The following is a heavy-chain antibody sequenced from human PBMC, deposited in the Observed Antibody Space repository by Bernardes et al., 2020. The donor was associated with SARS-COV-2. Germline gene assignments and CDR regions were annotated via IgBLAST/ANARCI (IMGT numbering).Heavy chain of an antibody. CDR3: ASCSGGYCFSEGSYYYYGLDV. CDR1: GYTFSTYG. V-gene: IGHV1-18*01. Sequence: VKVSCTASGYTFSTYGISWVRQAPGQGLEWMGWINANNGNTNYVQKVQGRVTMTTDRSTSTAYMELRSLRPDDTAVYYCASCSGGYCFSEGSYYYYGLDVWGQGTTVTVSS. D-gene: IGHD2-21*01. J-gene: IGHJ6*02. CDR2: INANNGNT.